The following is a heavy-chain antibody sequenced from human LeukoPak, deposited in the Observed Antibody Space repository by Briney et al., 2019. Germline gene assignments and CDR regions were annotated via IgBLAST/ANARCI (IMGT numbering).Heavy chain of an antibody. CDR1: GFTFSSYA. J-gene: IGHJ4*02. Sequence: GGSLRLSCAASGFTFSSYAMHWVRQAPGKGLEWVSAISGSGGSTYYADSVKGRFTISRDNSKNTLYLQMNSLRAEDTAVYYCASSITMVRGVDYWGQGTLVTVSS. CDR3: ASSITMVRGVDY. CDR2: ISGSGGST. D-gene: IGHD3-10*01. V-gene: IGHV3-23*01.